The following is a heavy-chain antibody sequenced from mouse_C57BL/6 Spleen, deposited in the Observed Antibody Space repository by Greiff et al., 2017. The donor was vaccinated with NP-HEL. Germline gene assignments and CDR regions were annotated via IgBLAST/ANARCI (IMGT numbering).Heavy chain of an antibody. Sequence: QVQLQQSGAELVRPGSSVKLSCKASGYTFTSYWIGNIDPSDSETHYNQKFKDKATLTVDKSSSTAYMQLSSLTSEDSAVYYCARSDYYSSSPDYWGQGTTLTVSS. CDR3: ARSDYYSSSPDY. V-gene: IGHV1-52*01. CDR1: GYTFTSYW. D-gene: IGHD1-1*01. CDR2: IDPSDSET. J-gene: IGHJ2*01.